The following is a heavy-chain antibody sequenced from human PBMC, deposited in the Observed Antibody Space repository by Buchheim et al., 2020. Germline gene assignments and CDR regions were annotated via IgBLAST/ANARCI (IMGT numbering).Heavy chain of an antibody. J-gene: IGHJ6*01. CDR1: GFTFSSYA. V-gene: IGHV3-23*01. CDR2: ISGSGGST. CDR3: ARGEGSGSYVDSRYGMDV. Sequence: EVQLLESGGGLVQPGGSLRLSCAASGFTFSSYAMSWVRQAPGKGLEWVSAISGSGGSTYYADSVKGRFTISRDNSKNTLYLQMNSVRAEDTAVYYYARGEGSGSYVDSRYGMDVWGQGTT. D-gene: IGHD1-26*01.